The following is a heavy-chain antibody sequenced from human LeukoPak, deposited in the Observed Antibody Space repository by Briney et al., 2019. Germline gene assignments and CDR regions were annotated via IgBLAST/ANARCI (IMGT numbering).Heavy chain of an antibody. J-gene: IGHJ4*02. CDR1: GFTVSSNY. V-gene: IGHV3-53*01. Sequence: GGYLRLSCAASGFTVSSNYMSWVRQAPGKGLEWVSVIYSGGSTYYADSVKGRFTISRDNSKNTLYLQMNSLRAEDTAVYYCARDSRSYGGFYFDYWGQGTLVTVSS. CDR3: ARDSRSYGGFYFDY. D-gene: IGHD4-23*01. CDR2: IYSGGST.